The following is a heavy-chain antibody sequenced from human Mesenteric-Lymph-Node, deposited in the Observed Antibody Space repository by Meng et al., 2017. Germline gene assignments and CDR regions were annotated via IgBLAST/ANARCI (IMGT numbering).Heavy chain of an antibody. J-gene: IGHJ4*02. D-gene: IGHD2-2*01. CDR1: GYTFTSYY. CDR3: ARDSDIVVVPAPSGY. V-gene: IGHV1-46*01. CDR2: INPSGGST. Sequence: ASVKVSCKASGYTFTSYYMHWVRQAPGQGLEWMGIINPSGGSTSYAQKFQGRVTMTRDTSTSTVYMELSSLRSEDTAVYYCARDSDIVVVPAPSGYWGQGTLVTFSS.